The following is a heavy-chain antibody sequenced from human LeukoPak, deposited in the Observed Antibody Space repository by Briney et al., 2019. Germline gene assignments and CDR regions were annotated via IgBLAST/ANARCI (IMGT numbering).Heavy chain of an antibody. J-gene: IGHJ4*02. CDR2: ISTSSTYI. Sequence: PGGSLRLSCAASGFTFSSYSMNWVRQAPGKGLEWVSSISTSSTYIYYADSVKGRFTISRDNAKNSMYLQMDSLRAEDTAVYYCVAAYYFDYWGQGTLVTVSS. CDR3: VAAYYFDY. V-gene: IGHV3-21*01. D-gene: IGHD6-25*01. CDR1: GFTFSSYS.